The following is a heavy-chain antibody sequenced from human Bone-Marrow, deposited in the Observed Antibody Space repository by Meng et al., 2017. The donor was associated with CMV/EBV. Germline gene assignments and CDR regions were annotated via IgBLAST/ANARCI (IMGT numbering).Heavy chain of an antibody. V-gene: IGHV1-2*02. J-gene: IGHJ4*02. Sequence: ASVKVSCKASGYNFIGYHIHWVRQAPGQGLEWMGWINPSSGVTKYAQRFQGRVTMTRDTSISTAYMELSSLRSDDTAVYYCARVLFFGDPFDYWGQGTLGTVSS. CDR2: INPSSGVT. D-gene: IGHD4-17*01. CDR3: ARVLFFGDPFDY. CDR1: GYNFIGYH.